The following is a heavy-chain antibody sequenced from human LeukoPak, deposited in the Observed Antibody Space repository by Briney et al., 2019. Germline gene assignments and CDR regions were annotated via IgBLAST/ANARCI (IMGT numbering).Heavy chain of an antibody. D-gene: IGHD2-21*02. CDR1: GFTFSSSW. V-gene: IGHV3-74*01. CDR3: ARQAVATAYHDVFDI. CDR2: INNDGSST. Sequence: GGSLRLSCAASGFTFSSSWMHWVRQAPGKGLVWVARINNDGSSTSYADSVKGRFTISRDNAKNTMYLQVNSLRAEDTAVFYCARQAVATAYHDVFDIWGQGTMVTVSS. J-gene: IGHJ3*02.